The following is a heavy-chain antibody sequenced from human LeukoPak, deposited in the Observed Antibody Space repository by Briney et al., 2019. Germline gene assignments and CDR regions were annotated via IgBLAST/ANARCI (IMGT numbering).Heavy chain of an antibody. CDR3: ARGRYYYYDSSGYYFAFNWYFDL. J-gene: IGHJ2*01. Sequence: SETLSLTCTVSGGSISSYYWSWIRQPPGKGLEWIGEINHSGSTNYNPSLKSRVTISVDTSKNQFSLKLSSVTAADTAVYYCARGRYYYYDSSGYYFAFNWYFDLWGRGTLVTVSS. CDR2: INHSGST. D-gene: IGHD3-22*01. CDR1: GGSISSYY. V-gene: IGHV4-34*01.